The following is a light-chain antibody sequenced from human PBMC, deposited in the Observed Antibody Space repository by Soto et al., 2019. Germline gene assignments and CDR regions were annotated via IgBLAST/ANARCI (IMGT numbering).Light chain of an antibody. CDR1: SSDVGTYDD. Sequence: QSAPTQPASVSASPGQSITISCTGTSSDVGTYDDVSWYRQHPGKAPRLLIYEVTNRPSGVSNRFSGSKSGDTASLTISGLQAEDEGDYYCSSYTIGSTYVFGSGTKLTVL. J-gene: IGLJ1*01. CDR3: SSYTIGSTYV. V-gene: IGLV2-14*01. CDR2: EVT.